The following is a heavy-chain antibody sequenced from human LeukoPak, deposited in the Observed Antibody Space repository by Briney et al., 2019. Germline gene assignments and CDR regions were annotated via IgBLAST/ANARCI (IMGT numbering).Heavy chain of an antibody. V-gene: IGHV3-21*01. J-gene: IGHJ4*02. Sequence: GGSLRLSCAASGFTFSSYSMNWVRQAPGKGLEWVSSISSSSSYIYYADSVKGRFTISRDNAKNSLYLQMSSLRAEDTAVYYCARDRAAGMDYWGQGTLVTVSS. CDR2: ISSSSSYI. CDR3: ARDRAAGMDY. D-gene: IGHD6-13*01. CDR1: GFTFSSYS.